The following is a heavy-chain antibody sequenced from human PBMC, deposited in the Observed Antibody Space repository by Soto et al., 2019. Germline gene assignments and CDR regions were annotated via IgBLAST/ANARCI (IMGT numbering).Heavy chain of an antibody. CDR1: GYTFTSYY. CDR2: INPSGET. V-gene: IGHV1-46*01. Sequence: ASVKVSCKASGYTFTSYYMHWVRQAPGQGLEWMGIINPSGETIYAQKFQGRVTMTEDTSTDTAYMKLSSLRSEDTAVYYCATALITGTAQGFDPWGQGTLVTVSS. CDR3: ATALITGTAQGFDP. J-gene: IGHJ5*02. D-gene: IGHD1-7*01.